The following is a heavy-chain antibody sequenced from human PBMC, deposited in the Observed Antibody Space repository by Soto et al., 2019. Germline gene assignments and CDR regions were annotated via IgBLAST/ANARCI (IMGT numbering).Heavy chain of an antibody. Sequence: QVQLVQSGAEVKKPGSSVKVSCTASGGTFGSYGISWVRQAPGQGLEWMGGIIPIFGTADYAQKFQGRVTITADESTSTAYMELSSLRSEDTAVYYCASHSGSSPEGRYYYGMDFWGQGTTVTVSS. CDR1: GGTFGSYG. J-gene: IGHJ6*02. V-gene: IGHV1-69*12. D-gene: IGHD1-26*01. CDR2: IIPIFGTA. CDR3: ASHSGSSPEGRYYYGMDF.